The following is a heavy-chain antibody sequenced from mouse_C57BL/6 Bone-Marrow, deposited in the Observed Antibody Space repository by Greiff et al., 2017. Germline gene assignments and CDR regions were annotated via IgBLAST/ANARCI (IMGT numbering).Heavy chain of an antibody. V-gene: IGHV2-2*01. CDR1: GFSLTSYG. J-gene: IGHJ1*03. D-gene: IGHD1-1*01. CDR2: LWSGGST. Sequence: QLKESGPGLVQPSQSLSITCTVSGFSLTSYGVHWVRQSPGKGLEWLGVLWSGGSTDYNAAFISRLGISKDNSKSQVFFTMNSLQADYTAIYYCARLYDWYFDFWGTGTTVTVAS. CDR3: ARLYDWYFDF.